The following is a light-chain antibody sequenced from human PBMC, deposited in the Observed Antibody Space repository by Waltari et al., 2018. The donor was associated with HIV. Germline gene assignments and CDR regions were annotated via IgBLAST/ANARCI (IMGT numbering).Light chain of an antibody. Sequence: QSVLTQPPSASGTPGQRVTISCSGSSSNIGSNTVNWYQQLPGTAPKLLIYSNSQRPSGVPDRFSGSKSVTSASLAISGLQSEDEADYYCAAWDDSLNGHYVFGTGTKVTVL. CDR3: AAWDDSLNGHYV. J-gene: IGLJ1*01. CDR1: SSNIGSNT. V-gene: IGLV1-44*01. CDR2: SNS.